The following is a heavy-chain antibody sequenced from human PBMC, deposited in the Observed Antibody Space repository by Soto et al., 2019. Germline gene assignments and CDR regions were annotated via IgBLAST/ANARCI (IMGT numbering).Heavy chain of an antibody. Sequence: EVQLVESGGGLVQPGGSLSLSCAASGFTFSSYSLNWVRQAPGKGLEWVSYISSSGSTISYADSVKGRFTISSDNAKNSLYLQMNSLRAEDTAVYYCARGAYYYDSSGLSYWGQGTLVTVSS. V-gene: IGHV3-48*01. J-gene: IGHJ4*02. CDR1: GFTFSSYS. CDR3: ARGAYYYDSSGLSY. D-gene: IGHD3-22*01. CDR2: ISSSGSTI.